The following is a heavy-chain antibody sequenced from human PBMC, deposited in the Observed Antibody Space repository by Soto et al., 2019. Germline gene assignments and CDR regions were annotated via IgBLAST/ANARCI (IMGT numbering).Heavy chain of an antibody. J-gene: IGHJ6*02. CDR2: IIPFFKAT. CDR3: ARDVPLNYYDGTYYYYAMDV. CDR1: GGTFSSHS. D-gene: IGHD3-16*01. V-gene: IGHV1-69*13. Sequence: GASVKVSCKASGGTFSSHSFSWVLQAPGQGLEWIGGIIPFFKATNYAQKFQGRVTITADDSTSTAYMDLSSLRSEDTAVYYCARDVPLNYYDGTYYYYAMDVWGQGTTVTVSS.